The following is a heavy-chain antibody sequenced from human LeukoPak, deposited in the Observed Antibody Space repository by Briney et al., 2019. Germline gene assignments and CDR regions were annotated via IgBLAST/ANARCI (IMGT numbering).Heavy chain of an antibody. J-gene: IGHJ4*02. Sequence: SETLSLTCTVSGAXISSYYWSWIRQPAGKGLEWIGRIYTSGSTNYNPSLKSRVTMSVDTSKNQFSLKLSSVTAADTAVYYCARDEYDYVWGSYRFWGQGTLVTVSS. D-gene: IGHD3-16*02. CDR1: GAXISSYY. CDR2: IYTSGST. CDR3: ARDEYDYVWGSYRF. V-gene: IGHV4-4*07.